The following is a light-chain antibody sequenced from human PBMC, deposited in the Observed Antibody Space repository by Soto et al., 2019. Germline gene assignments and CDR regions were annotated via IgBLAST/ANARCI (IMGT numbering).Light chain of an antibody. CDR2: GVS. V-gene: IGKV3-15*01. J-gene: IGKJ1*01. CDR1: QSVARN. CDR3: QQYNHWWT. Sequence: EIVMTQSPAALSVSPGERATLSCRASQSVARNLAWYQQKPGQAPRLLIYGVSTRATDTLARFSGSGSGTEFTLTISRLQSEDSAVYYCQQYNHWWTFGQVTKVEIK.